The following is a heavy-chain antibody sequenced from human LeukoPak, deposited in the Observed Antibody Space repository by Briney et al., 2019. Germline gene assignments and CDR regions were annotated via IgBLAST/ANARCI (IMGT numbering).Heavy chain of an antibody. CDR3: TSDTVNTAVGIDY. J-gene: IGHJ4*02. Sequence: PAGSLRLSCAASGFTFSNHWMHWVLQPPPKGLVWVSRINSDGSNTAYADSVKGRFTIYRDNAKNTLFLQMNSLRAEDTAVYYCTSDTVNTAVGIDYWGQGTLVTVSS. CDR1: GFTFSNHW. CDR2: INSDGSNT. D-gene: IGHD5-18*01. V-gene: IGHV3-74*01.